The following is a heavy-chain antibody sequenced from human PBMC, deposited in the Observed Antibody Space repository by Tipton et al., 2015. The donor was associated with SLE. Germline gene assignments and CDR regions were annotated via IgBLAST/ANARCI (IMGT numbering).Heavy chain of an antibody. CDR1: GFAFGSFS. J-gene: IGHJ4*02. D-gene: IGHD1-14*01. CDR3: TRGGGNLYFDY. CDR2: ISGTSPYI. V-gene: IGHV3-21*01. Sequence: SLRLSCTASGFAFGSFSMNWVRQPPGKGLEWVASISGTSPYIYYADSVRGRFTISRDNSKNTLYLQMNSLRVDDTAIYYCTRGGGNLYFDYWGLGTLVTVSS.